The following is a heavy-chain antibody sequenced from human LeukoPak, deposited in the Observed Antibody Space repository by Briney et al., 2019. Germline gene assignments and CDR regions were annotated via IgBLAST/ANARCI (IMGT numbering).Heavy chain of an antibody. V-gene: IGHV3-23*01. J-gene: IGHJ4*02. CDR3: AKALFGGNTC. Sequence: PXXSLRLSXVXXXFSFGXYGMSWVRQAPGKGLECVSGISGNAGTTYYADSVKGRFTISRENSKKTLYRQMDTLRAEDTAVYYCAKALFGGNTCWGQGTLATVS. CDR2: ISGNAGTT. CDR1: XFSFGXYG. D-gene: IGHD2-15*01.